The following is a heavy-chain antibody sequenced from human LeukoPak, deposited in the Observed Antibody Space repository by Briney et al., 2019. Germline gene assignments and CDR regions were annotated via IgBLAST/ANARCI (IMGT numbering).Heavy chain of an antibody. Sequence: GASVKVSCKASGGTFSSYAISWVRQAPGQGLEWMGGIIPIFGTANYAQKFQGRVTITADESTSTAYMELSSLRSEDTAVYYCARVVPAAIRAYYYYMDVWGKGTTATVSS. D-gene: IGHD2-2*02. J-gene: IGHJ6*03. CDR3: ARVVPAAIRAYYYYMDV. CDR2: IIPIFGTA. CDR1: GGTFSSYA. V-gene: IGHV1-69*01.